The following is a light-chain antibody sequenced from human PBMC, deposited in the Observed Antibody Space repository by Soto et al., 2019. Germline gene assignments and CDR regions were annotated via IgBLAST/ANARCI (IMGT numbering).Light chain of an antibody. V-gene: IGKV3D-15*01. CDR1: QSINRD. J-gene: IGKJ5*01. CDR3: QQYNSWPIT. CDR2: GAS. Sequence: EIVMTQSPATLSVSPGESATLSCRASQSINRDLVWYVQKPGQAPRRVIYGASTWGTGVPPRFTGSGSGTEFTLTISGLQSEDFAVYYCQQYNSWPITFGQGTRLE.